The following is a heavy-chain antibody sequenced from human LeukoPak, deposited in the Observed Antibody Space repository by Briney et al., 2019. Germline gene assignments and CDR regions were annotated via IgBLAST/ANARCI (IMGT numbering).Heavy chain of an antibody. CDR1: GYSFSNYW. D-gene: IGHD1-26*01. J-gene: IGHJ4*02. Sequence: GESLKISCKVSGYSFSNYWIGWVRQMPGKGLEWVAIIYPGDSDTRYSPSFQGQVTISADKSISTAYLQWSSLKASDTAMYYCARLSGSYRVGTLDYWGQGTLVTVSS. CDR3: ARLSGSYRVGTLDY. CDR2: IYPGDSDT. V-gene: IGHV5-51*01.